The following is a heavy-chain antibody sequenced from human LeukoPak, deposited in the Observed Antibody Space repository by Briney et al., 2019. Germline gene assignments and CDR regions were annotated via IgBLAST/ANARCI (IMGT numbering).Heavy chain of an antibody. CDR2: IYYSGST. Sequence: SETLSLTCAVYGGSFSGYYWSWIRQPPGKGLEWIGSIYYSGSTYYNPSLKSRVTISVDTSKNQFSLKLSSVTAADTAVYYCARHKSGTTRYWGQGTLVTVSS. CDR3: ARHKSGTTRY. V-gene: IGHV4-34*01. D-gene: IGHD1-7*01. J-gene: IGHJ4*02. CDR1: GGSFSGYY.